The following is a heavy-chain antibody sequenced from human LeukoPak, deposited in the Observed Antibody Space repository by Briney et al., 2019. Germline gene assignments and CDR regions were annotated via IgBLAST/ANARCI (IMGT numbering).Heavy chain of an antibody. V-gene: IGHV4-30-2*01. CDR2: IYHSGST. CDR3: ATSMVRGVIIGAFDI. D-gene: IGHD3-10*01. CDR1: GGSISSGDYS. J-gene: IGHJ3*02. Sequence: SETLSLTCAVSGGSISSGDYSWSWIRQPPGKGLEWIGYIYHSGSTYYNPSLKSRVTISVDRSKNQFSLKLSSVTAADTAVYYCATSMVRGVIIGAFDIWGQGTMVTVSS.